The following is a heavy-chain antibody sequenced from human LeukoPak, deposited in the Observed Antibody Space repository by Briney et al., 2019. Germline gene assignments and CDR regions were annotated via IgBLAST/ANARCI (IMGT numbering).Heavy chain of an antibody. D-gene: IGHD6-13*01. CDR2: IKSKTDGGTT. V-gene: IGHV3-15*01. CDR3: TKGDQQLVYYYYYYNMDV. CDR1: GFTFSNAW. J-gene: IGHJ6*03. Sequence: GGSLRLSCAASGFTFSNAWMSWVRQAPGKGLEWVGRIKSKTDGGTTDYAAPVKGRFTISRDDSKNTLYLQMNSLKTEDTAVYYCTKGDQQLVYYYYYYNMDVWGKGTTVTVSS.